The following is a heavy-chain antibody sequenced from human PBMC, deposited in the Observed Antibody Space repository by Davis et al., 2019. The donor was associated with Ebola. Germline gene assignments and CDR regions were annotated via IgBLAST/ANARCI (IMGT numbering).Heavy chain of an antibody. D-gene: IGHD3-3*01. CDR1: GGSISSYY. Sequence: PSETLSLTCTVSGGSISSYYWSWIRQPPGKGLEWIGEINHSGSTNYNPSLKSRVTISVDTSKNQFSLKLSSVTAADTAVYYCARGLRRFLARYWGQGTTVTVSS. CDR3: ARGLRRFLARY. J-gene: IGHJ6*02. V-gene: IGHV4-34*01. CDR2: INHSGST.